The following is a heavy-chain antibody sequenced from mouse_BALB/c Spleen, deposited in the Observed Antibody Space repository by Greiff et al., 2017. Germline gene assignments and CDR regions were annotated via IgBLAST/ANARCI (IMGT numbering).Heavy chain of an antibody. D-gene: IGHD2-4*01. CDR3: VRHDTMITTSFDY. V-gene: IGHV10-1*02. J-gene: IGHJ2*01. CDR1: GFTFNTYA. Sequence: EVKLMESGGGLVQPKGSLKLSCAASGFTFNTYAMNWVRQAPGKGLEWVARIRSKSNNYATYYADSVKDRFTISRDDSQSMLYLQMNNLKTEDTAMYYCVRHDTMITTSFDYWGQGTTLTVSS. CDR2: IRSKSNNYAT.